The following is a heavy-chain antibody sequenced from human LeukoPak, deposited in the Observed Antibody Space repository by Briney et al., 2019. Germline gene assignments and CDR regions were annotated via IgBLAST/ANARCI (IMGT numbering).Heavy chain of an antibody. V-gene: IGHV3-30*02. Sequence: GSLRLSFAASGFTFSSYGMHWVRPAPGKGLEWVAFIRYDGSNKYYADSVEGRFTISRDNSKNTVYLQLNSLRAEDTAVYYCATTGGSWYDGSFDYWGQGTLVTVSS. CDR1: GFTFSSYG. D-gene: IGHD6-13*01. CDR3: ATTGGSWYDGSFDY. J-gene: IGHJ4*02. CDR2: IRYDGSNK.